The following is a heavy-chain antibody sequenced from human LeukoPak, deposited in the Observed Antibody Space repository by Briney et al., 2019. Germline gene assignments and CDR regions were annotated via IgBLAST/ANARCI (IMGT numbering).Heavy chain of an antibody. CDR2: ISYDGSNK. V-gene: IGHV3-30*04. D-gene: IGHD1-7*01. J-gene: IGHJ4*02. CDR1: GFTFSSYA. Sequence: GGSLRLSCAASGFTFSSYAMHWARQAPGKGLEWVAVISYDGSNKYYADSVKGRFTISRDNSKNTLYLQMNSLRAEDTAVYYCARGPHLELYYFDYWGQGTLVTVSS. CDR3: ARGPHLELYYFDY.